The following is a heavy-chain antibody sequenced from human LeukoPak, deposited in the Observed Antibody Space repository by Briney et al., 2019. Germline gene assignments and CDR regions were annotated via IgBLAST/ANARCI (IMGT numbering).Heavy chain of an antibody. D-gene: IGHD3-10*01. J-gene: IGHJ4*02. V-gene: IGHV4-61*02. CDR3: ARVTPLGRFGEYDRGFDY. Sequence: TLSLTCTVSGGSISSGSYYWSWIRQPAGKGLEWIGRIYTSGSTNYNPSLKSRVTISVDTSKNQFSLKLSSVTAADTAVYYCARVTPLGRFGEYDRGFDYWGQGTLVTVSS. CDR2: IYTSGST. CDR1: GGSISSGSYY.